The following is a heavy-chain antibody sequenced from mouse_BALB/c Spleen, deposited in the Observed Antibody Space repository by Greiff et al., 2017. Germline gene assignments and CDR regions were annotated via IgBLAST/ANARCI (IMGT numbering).Heavy chain of an antibody. D-gene: IGHD2-3*01. CDR1: GYSFTSYW. V-gene: IGHV1S126*01. CDR3: ARIYDGYYGLAWFAY. Sequence: VQLQQSGPQLVRPGASVKISCKASGYSFTSYWMHWVKQRPGQGLEWIGMIDPSDSETRLNQKFKDKATLTVDKSSSTAYMQLSSPTSEDSAVYYCARIYDGYYGLAWFAYWGQGTLVTVSA. J-gene: IGHJ3*01. CDR2: IDPSDSET.